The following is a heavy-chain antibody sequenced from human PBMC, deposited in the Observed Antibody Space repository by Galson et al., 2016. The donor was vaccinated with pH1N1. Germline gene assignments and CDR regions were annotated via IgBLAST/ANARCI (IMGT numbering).Heavy chain of an antibody. Sequence: SLRLSCAASGFTFSSYSMNWVRQAPGKGLEWVSYISSSSSTIYYADSVKGRFTISRDNAKNSLYLQMHSLRAEDTAVYYCAKHDGSGYYYSRRLSWGQGTLVTVSS. CDR3: AKHDGSGYYYSRRLS. V-gene: IGHV3-48*01. J-gene: IGHJ5*02. CDR1: GFTFSSYS. D-gene: IGHD3-22*01. CDR2: ISSSSSTI.